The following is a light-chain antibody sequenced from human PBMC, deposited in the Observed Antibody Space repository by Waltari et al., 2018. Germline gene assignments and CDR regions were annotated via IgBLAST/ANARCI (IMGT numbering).Light chain of an antibody. Sequence: SCRTSQSVTRALAWYQQKPGQAHRLLIYGASNRATGIPDRFSDSGSGTDFSLTISSLEPEDFAVYYCQHYLRLPVTFGQGTKVEVK. CDR2: GAS. J-gene: IGKJ1*01. CDR1: QSVTRA. V-gene: IGKV3-20*01. CDR3: QHYLRLPVT.